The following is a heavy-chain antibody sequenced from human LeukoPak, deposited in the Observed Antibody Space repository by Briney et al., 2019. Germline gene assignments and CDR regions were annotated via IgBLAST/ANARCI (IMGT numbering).Heavy chain of an antibody. Sequence: GGSLRLPCAASGFTFSSYGMHWVRQAPGKGLEWVAFIRYDGSNKYYADSVKGRFTISRDNSKNTLYLQMNSLRAEDTAVYYCAKGAAIAVAPYYFDYWGQGTLVTVSS. CDR2: IRYDGSNK. D-gene: IGHD6-19*01. CDR1: GFTFSSYG. J-gene: IGHJ4*02. CDR3: AKGAAIAVAPYYFDY. V-gene: IGHV3-30*02.